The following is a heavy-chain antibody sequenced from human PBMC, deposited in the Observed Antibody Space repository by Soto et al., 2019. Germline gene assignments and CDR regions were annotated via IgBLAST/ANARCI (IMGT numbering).Heavy chain of an antibody. Sequence: QVQPVQSGAEVKKPGSSVKVSCKASGGTFSSYAISWVRQAPGQGLEWMGGIIPIFGTANYAQKFQGRVTITADKSTSTAYMELSSLRSEDTAVYYCARVGVDIVVVVAADYYYYGMDVWGQGTTVTVSS. CDR3: ARVGVDIVVVVAADYYYYGMDV. D-gene: IGHD2-15*01. CDR1: GGTFSSYA. V-gene: IGHV1-69*06. J-gene: IGHJ6*02. CDR2: IIPIFGTA.